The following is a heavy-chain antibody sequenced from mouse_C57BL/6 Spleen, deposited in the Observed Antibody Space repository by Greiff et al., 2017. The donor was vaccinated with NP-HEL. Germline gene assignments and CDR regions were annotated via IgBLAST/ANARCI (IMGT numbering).Heavy chain of an antibody. Sequence: QVQLKESGPGLVQPSQCLSITCTVSGFSLTSYGVHWVRQSPGKGLEWLGVIWSGGSTDYNAAFISRLSISKDNSKSQVFFKMNSLQADDTAIYYCARNGEKLARYFDVWGTGTTVTVSS. CDR2: IWSGGST. CDR1: GFSLTSYG. J-gene: IGHJ1*03. D-gene: IGHD4-1*01. CDR3: ARNGEKLARYFDV. V-gene: IGHV2-2*01.